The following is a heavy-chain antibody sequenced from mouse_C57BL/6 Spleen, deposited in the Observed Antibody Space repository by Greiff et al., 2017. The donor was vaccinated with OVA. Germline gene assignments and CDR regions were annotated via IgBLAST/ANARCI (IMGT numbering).Heavy chain of an antibody. J-gene: IGHJ2*01. CDR2: IDPSASYP. V-gene: IGHV1-59*01. Sequence: QVQLQQPGAELVRPGTSVQLSCKASGYTFTSYWMHWVKQRPGQGLEWIGVIDPSASYPNSTQKFKGKATLTVDTSSSTAYMQLSSLTSEDSAVYYCARRYYSKGYFDYWGQGTTLTVSS. CDR3: ARRYYSKGYFDY. D-gene: IGHD2-5*01. CDR1: GYTFTSYW.